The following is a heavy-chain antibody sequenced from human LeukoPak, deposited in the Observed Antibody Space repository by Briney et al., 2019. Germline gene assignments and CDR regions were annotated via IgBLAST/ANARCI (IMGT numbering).Heavy chain of an antibody. CDR1: GGSISSHY. CDR3: ARVLAAHFDY. D-gene: IGHD6-13*01. CDR2: IYYSGST. Sequence: SETLSLTCTVSGGSISSHYWSWIRQPPGKGLEWIGYIYYSGSTNYNPSLKSRVTISVDTSKNQFSLKLSSVTAADTAVYYCARVLAAHFDYWGQGTLVTVSS. V-gene: IGHV4-59*11. J-gene: IGHJ4*02.